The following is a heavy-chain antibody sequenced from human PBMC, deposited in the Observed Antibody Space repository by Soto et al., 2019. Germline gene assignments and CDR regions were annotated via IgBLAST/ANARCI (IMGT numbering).Heavy chain of an antibody. J-gene: IGHJ6*02. V-gene: IGHV1-46*01. CDR3: AAEGSSWYPILYGMDV. CDR1: GYTFTNHH. Sequence: ASVKVSCKASGYTFTNHHIHWVRQAPGQGLEWMGIINPSDGGTGYAQKFQGRVTMTRDTSTSTVYMDLSSLRSEDTAVYYCAAEGSSWYPILYGMDVWGQGTTVTGSS. CDR2: INPSDGGT. D-gene: IGHD6-13*01.